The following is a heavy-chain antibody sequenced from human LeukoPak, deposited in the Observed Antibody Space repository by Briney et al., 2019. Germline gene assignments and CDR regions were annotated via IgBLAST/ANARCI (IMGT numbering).Heavy chain of an antibody. V-gene: IGHV3-11*06. J-gene: IGHJ3*02. CDR1: GFTFSDSY. CDR3: ARAGTPGSSVTDAFDI. D-gene: IGHD5/OR15-5a*01. Sequence: GGSLRLSCAASGFTFSDSYMTWVRQAPGKGVEWVTYISGSGHDINYSDSVKGRFTISRDNAKNSLYLQMNSLRAEDTAVYYCARAGTPGSSVTDAFDIWGQGTMVTVSS. CDR2: ISGSGHDI.